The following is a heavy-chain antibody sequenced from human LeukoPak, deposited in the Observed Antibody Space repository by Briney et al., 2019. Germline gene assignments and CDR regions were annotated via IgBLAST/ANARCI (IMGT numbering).Heavy chain of an antibody. Sequence: SETLSLTCAVYGGSFSGYYWSWIRQPPGKGLEWIGEINHSGSTNNNPSLKSRVIISVDPAKNQFSLKLSSVTAADTAVYYCASSIVASSTFDYWGQGAPVTVSS. CDR1: GGSFSGYY. J-gene: IGHJ4*02. D-gene: IGHD5-12*01. CDR3: ASSIVASSTFDY. V-gene: IGHV4-34*01. CDR2: INHSGST.